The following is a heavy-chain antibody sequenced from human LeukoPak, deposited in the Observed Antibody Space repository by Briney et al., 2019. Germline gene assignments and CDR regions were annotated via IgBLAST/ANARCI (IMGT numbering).Heavy chain of an antibody. CDR1: GFSLSTSGVG. J-gene: IGHJ4*02. V-gene: IGHV2-5*02. D-gene: IGHD3-22*01. CDR3: AHIRDSSGYYYDYFDY. Sequence: GSGPTLVNPTQSLTLTCTFSGFSLSTSGVGVGWIRQPPGKALEWLALIYWDDGSRYSPSLKSRLTITKDTSKNQVVLTMTNMDPVDTATYYCAHIRDSSGYYYDYFDYWSQGTLVTVSS. CDR2: IYWDDGS.